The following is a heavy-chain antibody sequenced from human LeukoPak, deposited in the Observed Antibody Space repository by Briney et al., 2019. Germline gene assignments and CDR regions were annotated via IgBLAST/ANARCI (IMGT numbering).Heavy chain of an antibody. Sequence: GGSLRLSCAASGFTFSSYAMHWVRQAPGKGLEWVAVISYDVSNKYYADSVKGRFTISRDNAKNSLYLQMNSLRAEDTAVYYCARDRAAAITLDAFDIWGQGTMVTVSS. V-gene: IGHV3-30*04. CDR2: ISYDVSNK. J-gene: IGHJ3*02. D-gene: IGHD6-13*01. CDR1: GFTFSSYA. CDR3: ARDRAAAITLDAFDI.